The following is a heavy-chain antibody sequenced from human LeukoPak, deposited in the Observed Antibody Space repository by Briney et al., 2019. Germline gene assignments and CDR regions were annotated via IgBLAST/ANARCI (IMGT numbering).Heavy chain of an antibody. V-gene: IGHV4-59*01. J-gene: IGHJ6*03. D-gene: IGHD5-18*01. CDR1: GDSMSSYY. Sequence: PSETLSLTCSVSGDSMSSYYWNWIRQPPGKGLEWIGHIYYRGSTNYNPSLKSRVTISVDTSKNQLSLKLSSVTAADTAVYYCARIDVDTAMVGYYYYMDVWGKGTTVTVSS. CDR3: ARIDVDTAMVGYYYYMDV. CDR2: IYYRGST.